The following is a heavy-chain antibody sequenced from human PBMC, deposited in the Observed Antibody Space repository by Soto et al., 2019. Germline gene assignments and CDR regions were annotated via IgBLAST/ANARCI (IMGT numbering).Heavy chain of an antibody. J-gene: IGHJ4*02. D-gene: IGHD6-19*01. V-gene: IGHV3-9*01. CDR3: AKDPDYIAVAGTYFDY. CDR1: GFTFDDYA. CDR2: ISWNSGSI. Sequence: EVQLVESGGGLVQPGRSLRLSCAASGFTFDDYAMHWVRQAPGKGLEWVSGISWNSGSIGYADSVKGRFTISRDNAKNSLYLLMNSLRADDTALYYCAKDPDYIAVAGTYFDYWGQGTLVTVSS.